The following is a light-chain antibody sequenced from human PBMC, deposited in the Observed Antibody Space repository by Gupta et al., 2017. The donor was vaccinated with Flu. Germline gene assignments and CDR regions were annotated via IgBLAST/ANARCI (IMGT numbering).Light chain of an antibody. CDR2: VNSDGRH. Sequence: QLVLTQSPSASASLGASVKLTCTLTSGHENFAIAWHQQQPEKGPCFLMKVNSDGRHTKADGVPDRFSGSSSGAERYLAISSLQSEDEADYYCQTWDSGIEVFGGGTKLTVL. J-gene: IGLJ3*02. V-gene: IGLV4-69*01. CDR1: SGHENFA. CDR3: QTWDSGIEV.